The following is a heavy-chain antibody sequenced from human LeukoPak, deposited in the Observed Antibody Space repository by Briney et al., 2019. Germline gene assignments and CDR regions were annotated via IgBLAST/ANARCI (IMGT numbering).Heavy chain of an antibody. Sequence: SETLSLTCAVYGGSFSGYYWTWIRQPAGRGLEWIGLIYTSGRTNYNPSLKSQVTISADDSKNQFSLKLNSVTAADTAVYYCARVGGASSTLTTFDVWGQGTVVTVSS. J-gene: IGHJ3*01. V-gene: IGHV4-59*10. CDR1: GGSFSGYY. CDR3: ARVGGASSTLTTFDV. D-gene: IGHD4-11*01. CDR2: IYTSGRT.